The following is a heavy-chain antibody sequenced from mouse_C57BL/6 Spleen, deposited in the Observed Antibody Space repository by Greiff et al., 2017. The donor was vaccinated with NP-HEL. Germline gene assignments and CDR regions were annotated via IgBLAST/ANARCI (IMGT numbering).Heavy chain of an antibody. V-gene: IGHV1-26*01. CDR1: GYTFTDYY. Sequence: VQLQQSGPELVKPGASVKISCKASGYTFTDYYMNWVKQSHGKSLEWIGDINPNNGGTSYNQKFKGKATLTVDKSSSTAYMELRSLTSEDSAVYYCARPYDYDGDFDYWGQGTTLTVSS. CDR3: ARPYDYDGDFDY. CDR2: INPNNGGT. D-gene: IGHD2-4*01. J-gene: IGHJ2*01.